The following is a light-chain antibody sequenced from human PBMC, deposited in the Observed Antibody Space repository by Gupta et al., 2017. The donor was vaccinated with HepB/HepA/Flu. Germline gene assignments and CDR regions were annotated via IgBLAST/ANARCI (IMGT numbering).Light chain of an antibody. J-gene: IGKJ1*01. CDR2: DAF. CDR3: QKDDSATRT. CDR1: QDIKHY. V-gene: IGKV1-27*01. Sequence: DIQMTQSPSSLSASVGDRVTITCRASQDIKHYLAWYQQKPEKVPKLLIYDAFALHSGVPSRFSGSRSGTEFTLTISSLQPEDFATYYCQKDDSATRTFGQGTKVEIK.